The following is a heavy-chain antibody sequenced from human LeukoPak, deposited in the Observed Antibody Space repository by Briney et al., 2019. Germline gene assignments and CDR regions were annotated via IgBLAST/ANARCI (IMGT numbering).Heavy chain of an antibody. CDR3: ASNSAAGTSYFDY. J-gene: IGHJ4*02. D-gene: IGHD6-13*01. CDR2: IYYSGST. V-gene: IGHV4-39*07. CDR1: GGSISSSSYY. Sequence: SSETLSLTCTVSGGSISSSSYYWGWIRQPPGKGLEWIGSIYYSGSTYYNPSLKSRVTISVDTSKNQFSLKLSSVTAADTAVYYSASNSAAGTSYFDYWGQGTLVTVSS.